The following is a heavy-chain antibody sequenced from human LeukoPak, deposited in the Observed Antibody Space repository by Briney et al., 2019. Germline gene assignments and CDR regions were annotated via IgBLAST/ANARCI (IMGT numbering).Heavy chain of an antibody. J-gene: IGHJ4*02. D-gene: IGHD2-8*02. Sequence: PSETLSLTCTVSGGSIRSTSYYWGWIRQPPGKGLEWIGTIYYTGSTYYNPSLKSRVTISVDTSKKQFSLKLRSVTAADTAVYYCARDRGYCTGDSDCYGNYFDYWGQGTLVTVSS. V-gene: IGHV4-39*07. CDR3: ARDRGYCTGDSDCYGNYFDY. CDR1: GGSIRSTSYY. CDR2: IYYTGST.